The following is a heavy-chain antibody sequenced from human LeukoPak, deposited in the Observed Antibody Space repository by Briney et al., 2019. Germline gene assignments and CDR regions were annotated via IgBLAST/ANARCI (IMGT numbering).Heavy chain of an antibody. J-gene: IGHJ6*03. D-gene: IGHD5-12*01. CDR3: ARGEEWLRQGGYYYYMDV. CDR2: IIPIFGTA. V-gene: IGHV1-69*06. CDR1: GGTFSSYA. Sequence: SVKVSCKASGGTFSSYAISWVRQAPGKGLEWMGGIIPIFGTANYAQKFQGRVTITADKSTSTAYMELSSQRSEDTAVYYCARGEEWLRQGGYYYYMDVWGKGTTVTVSS.